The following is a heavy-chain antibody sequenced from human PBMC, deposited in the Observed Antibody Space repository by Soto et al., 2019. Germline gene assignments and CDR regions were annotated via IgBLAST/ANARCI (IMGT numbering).Heavy chain of an antibody. Sequence: QVQLVQSGAEVKKPGASVKVSCKASGYTFDSYYIHWVRQAPGQRHAWMVLINPDGGATSYAQNLRGRVTMTRDTSTSTVYMELSSRRSEDTAMYYCARDPYCGGDCYHFDFWGQGTLVTVSS. V-gene: IGHV1-46*02. J-gene: IGHJ4*02. CDR1: GYTFDSYY. CDR3: ARDPYCGGDCYHFDF. CDR2: INPDGGAT. D-gene: IGHD2-21*02.